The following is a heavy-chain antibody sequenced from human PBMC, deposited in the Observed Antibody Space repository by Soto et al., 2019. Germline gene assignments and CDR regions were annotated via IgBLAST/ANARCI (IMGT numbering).Heavy chain of an antibody. D-gene: IGHD1-26*01. CDR2: ISGSGGST. CDR1: GFTFSSYA. V-gene: IGHV3-23*01. CDR3: ARRGSGSYYDY. J-gene: IGHJ4*02. Sequence: EVQLLESGGGLVQPGGSLRLSCAASGFTFSSYAMRWVRQAPVKGLEWVSAISGSGGSTYYVDSVQGRFTISRDNSKNTLYLQMHSLRAEDTAVYSCARRGSGSYYDYWGQGTLVTVSS.